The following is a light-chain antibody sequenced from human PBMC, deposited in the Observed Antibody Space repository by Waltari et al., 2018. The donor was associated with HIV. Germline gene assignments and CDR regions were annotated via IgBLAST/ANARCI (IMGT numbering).Light chain of an antibody. CDR3: AAWDGSHVV. Sequence: QSVLTQPPSASGTPGQRVTISCSGSSSNIGSYYVYWYQQLPGTAPKLLIYRNNQRPSGVPDRFSGSKSGTSASLAISGLRSEDGADYYCAAWDGSHVVFGGGTKLTVL. CDR1: SSNIGSYY. CDR2: RNN. V-gene: IGLV1-47*01. J-gene: IGLJ2*01.